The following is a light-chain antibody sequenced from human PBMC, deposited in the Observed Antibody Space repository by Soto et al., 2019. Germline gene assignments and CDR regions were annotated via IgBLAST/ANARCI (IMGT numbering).Light chain of an antibody. CDR3: VAWDDSLNGLV. V-gene: IGLV1-44*01. J-gene: IGLJ2*01. CDR2: SNN. CDR1: SSNIGRNT. Sequence: QLVLTQPPSASGTPGQRVTISCSGSSSNIGRNTVTWYQQLPGTAPKLLIYSNNQRPSGVPDRFSGSKSGTSVSLAVSGLQSEDEADYYCVAWDDSLNGLVFGGGTKLTVL.